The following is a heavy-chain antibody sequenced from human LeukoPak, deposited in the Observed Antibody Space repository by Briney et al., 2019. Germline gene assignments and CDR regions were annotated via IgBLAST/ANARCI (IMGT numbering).Heavy chain of an antibody. V-gene: IGHV1-18*01. Sequence: ASVKVSCKASGYTFTSYGINWVRQAPGQGLEWMGWISAYNGNTNYAQKLQGRVTMTTDTSTSTAYMELRSLRSDDTAVYYCALWYYYDRGGVIDYWGQGTLVTVSS. CDR3: ALWYYYDRGGVIDY. CDR2: ISAYNGNT. CDR1: GYTFTSYG. J-gene: IGHJ4*02. D-gene: IGHD3-22*01.